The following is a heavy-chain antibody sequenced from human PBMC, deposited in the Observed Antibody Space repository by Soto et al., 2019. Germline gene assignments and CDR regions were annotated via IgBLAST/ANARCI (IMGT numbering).Heavy chain of an antibody. CDR2: IYSGGYT. CDR3: GAQRGGGGY. D-gene: IGHD6-25*01. J-gene: IGHJ4*02. Sequence: EVQLVESGGGLIQPGGSLRLSCAVSGFTVSNNYMSWVRQAPGKGLEGVSVIYSGGYTAYGDSVKGRFTISRDNSKNKQYLQKKGRGAADGALYYCGAQRGGGGYWGQGTLVTVSS. CDR1: GFTVSNNY. V-gene: IGHV3-53*01.